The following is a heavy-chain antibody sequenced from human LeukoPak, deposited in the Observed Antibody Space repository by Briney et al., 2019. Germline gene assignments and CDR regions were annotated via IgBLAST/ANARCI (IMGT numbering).Heavy chain of an antibody. V-gene: IGHV4-34*01. CDR3: ARGQTSVVTAIPYYFDY. CDR2: INHSGST. Sequence: SETLSLTCAVYGGSFSGYYWSWIRQPPGKGLEWIGEINHSGSTNYNPSLKSRVTISVDTSKNQFSLKLSSVTAADTAVYYCARGQTSVVTAIPYYFDYWGRGTLVTVSS. D-gene: IGHD2-21*02. J-gene: IGHJ4*02. CDR1: GGSFSGYY.